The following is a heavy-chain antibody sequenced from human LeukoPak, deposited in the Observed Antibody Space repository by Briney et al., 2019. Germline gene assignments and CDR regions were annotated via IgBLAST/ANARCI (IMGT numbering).Heavy chain of an antibody. J-gene: IGHJ5*02. D-gene: IGHD3-3*01. CDR2: IYYSGST. CDR3: ARPVRFHNWFDP. Sequence: SETLSLTCTVSGGSISSYYWSWIRQPPGKGLEWIGYIYYSGSTNYNPSLKSRVTMSVDTSKNQFSLKLSSVTAADTAVYYCARPVRFHNWFDPWGQGTLVTVSS. V-gene: IGHV4-59*12. CDR1: GGSISSYY.